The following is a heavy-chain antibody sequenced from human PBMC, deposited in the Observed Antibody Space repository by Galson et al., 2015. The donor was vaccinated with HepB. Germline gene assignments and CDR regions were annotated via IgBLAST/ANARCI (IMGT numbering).Heavy chain of an antibody. CDR2: IYFGGNT. J-gene: IGHJ4*02. V-gene: IGHV4-59*01. CDR3: VRGESTVSYHD. Sequence: SETLSLTCAVSGGSISSSYWSWIRQTPERGLEWIGYIYFGGNTRYNPPLQRRVSISADTSRNHLSLTLTSVTTADTAMYYCVRGESTVSYHDWGQGTLVTVSS. CDR1: GGSISSSY. D-gene: IGHD4-17*01.